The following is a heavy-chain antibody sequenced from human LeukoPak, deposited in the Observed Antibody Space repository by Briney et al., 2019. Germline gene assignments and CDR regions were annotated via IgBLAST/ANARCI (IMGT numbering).Heavy chain of an antibody. J-gene: IGHJ3*02. CDR1: GFTFDDYG. CDR2: ISGSGGST. D-gene: IGHD5-24*01. Sequence: GGSLRLSCAASGFTFDDYGMSWVRQAPGKWLEWVSAISGSGGSTYYADSVKGRFTISRDNSKNTLYLQMNSLRAEDTAVYYCARERDGYNLWAPSGAFDIWGQGTMVTVSS. CDR3: ARERDGYNLWAPSGAFDI. V-gene: IGHV3-23*01.